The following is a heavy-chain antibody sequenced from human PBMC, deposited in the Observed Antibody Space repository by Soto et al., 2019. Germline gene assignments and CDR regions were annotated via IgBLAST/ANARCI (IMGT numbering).Heavy chain of an antibody. J-gene: IGHJ4*02. V-gene: IGHV1-69*02. CDR3: AKPEDVYCTNGVCYFFDY. Sequence: SVKVSCKASGGTFSSYTISWVRQAPGQGLEWMGRIIPILGIANYAQKFQGRVTITADKSTSTAYMELNSLRAEDTAVYYCAKPEDVYCTNGVCYFFDYWGQGTLVTVSS. D-gene: IGHD2-8*01. CDR2: IIPILGIA. CDR1: GGTFSSYT.